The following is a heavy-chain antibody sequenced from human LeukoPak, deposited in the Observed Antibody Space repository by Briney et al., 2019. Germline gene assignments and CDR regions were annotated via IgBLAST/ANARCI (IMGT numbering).Heavy chain of an antibody. CDR1: GGSISSSNW. Sequence: PSETLSLTCAVSGGSISSSNWWSWVRQPPGKGLEWIGEIYHSGSTNYNPSLKSRVTISVDKSKNQFSLKLSSVTAADTAVYYCARAAGYSSGWYLDYWGQGTLVTVSS. J-gene: IGHJ4*02. CDR3: ARAAGYSSGWYLDY. CDR2: IYHSGST. V-gene: IGHV4-4*02. D-gene: IGHD6-19*01.